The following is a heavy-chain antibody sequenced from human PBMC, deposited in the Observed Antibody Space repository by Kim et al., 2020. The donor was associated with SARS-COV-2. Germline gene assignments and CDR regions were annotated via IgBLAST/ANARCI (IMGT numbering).Heavy chain of an antibody. V-gene: IGHV3-74*01. Sequence: GGSLRLSCAASGFTFGSHWFHWVRQTPGKGLVWVSRISYDGSTTSYADSVKGRFTISRDNANNTLYLQMNSLRAEDTAVYYCARGLQATSDNYYYNYAMDVWSQGTTVTVSS. CDR2: ISYDGSTT. J-gene: IGHJ6*02. CDR3: ARGLQATSDNYYYNYAMDV. CDR1: GFTFGSHW.